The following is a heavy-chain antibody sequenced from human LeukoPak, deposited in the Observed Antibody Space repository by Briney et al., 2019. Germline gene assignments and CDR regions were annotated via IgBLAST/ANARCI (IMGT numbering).Heavy chain of an antibody. CDR2: IYHDGSI. D-gene: IGHD2-21*02. V-gene: IGHV4-4*02. Sequence: PSETLSLTCTVSGASISTTYWWSWVRQTPGGGLEWIGEIYHDGSINYDSSLKSRVTISVDKSKNQFSQRLTSVTAADTAVYYCARAERGICGGDCYDFDHWGQGLLVTVSS. CDR3: ARAERGICGGDCYDFDH. CDR1: GASISTTYW. J-gene: IGHJ4*02.